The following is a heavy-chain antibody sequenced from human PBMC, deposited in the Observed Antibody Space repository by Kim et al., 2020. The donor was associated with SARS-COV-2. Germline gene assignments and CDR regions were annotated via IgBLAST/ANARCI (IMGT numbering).Heavy chain of an antibody. J-gene: IGHJ6*02. D-gene: IGHD3-10*01. V-gene: IGHV4-61*01. CDR3: ARGDYYGSGLISYYYGMDV. Sequence: SETLSLTCTVSGGSVSSGSYYWSWIWQPPGKGLEWIGYIYYSGSTNYNPSLKSRVTISVDTSKNQFSLKLSSVTAADTAVYYCARGDYYGSGLISYYYGMDVWGQGTTVTVSS. CDR1: GGSVSSGSYY. CDR2: IYYSGST.